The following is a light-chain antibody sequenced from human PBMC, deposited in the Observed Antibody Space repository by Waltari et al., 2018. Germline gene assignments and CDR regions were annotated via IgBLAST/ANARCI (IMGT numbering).Light chain of an antibody. CDR3: LRYDSYVWK. J-gene: IGKJ1*01. CDR1: QRIANW. CDR2: KAS. Sequence: DIQMTQSPSTLSASVGDAVTITCRASQRIANWLAWYQQKPGTAPKLLIYKASTLESGVPSRFRGSASGTEFTLTISSLQPDDFATYYCLRYDSYVWKFGQGTKVEIK. V-gene: IGKV1-5*03.